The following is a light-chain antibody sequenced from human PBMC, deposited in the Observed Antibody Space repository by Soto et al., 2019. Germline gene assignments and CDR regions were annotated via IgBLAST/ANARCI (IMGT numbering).Light chain of an antibody. Sequence: EIVMTQSPATLSLSPWESATLSCRASQSVSADYFAWYQQKPGQAPRLIIYETSSRMTGIPDRFSGSGSGTDFTLTISRLEPEDFAVYYCQQYGNSPTFGQGTKVDIK. CDR2: ETS. J-gene: IGKJ1*01. V-gene: IGKV3-20*01. CDR1: QSVSADY. CDR3: QQYGNSPT.